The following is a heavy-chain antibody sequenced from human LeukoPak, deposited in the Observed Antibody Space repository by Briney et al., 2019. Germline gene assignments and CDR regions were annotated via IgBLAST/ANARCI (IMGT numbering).Heavy chain of an antibody. V-gene: IGHV3-48*02. CDR3: AKDAAGPEY. J-gene: IGHJ4*02. CDR2: ISDSGTTK. Sequence: GGSLRLSCAASGFTFSTYSMNWVRQAPGKGLEWVSYISDSGTTKYYGDSVKGRFTISRDNAKNSLYLQMNSLKDEDTAVYYCAKDAAGPEYWGQGTLVTVSS. CDR1: GFTFSTYS. D-gene: IGHD6-13*01.